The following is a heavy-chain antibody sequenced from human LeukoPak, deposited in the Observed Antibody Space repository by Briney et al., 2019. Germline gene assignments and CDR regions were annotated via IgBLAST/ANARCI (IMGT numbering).Heavy chain of an antibody. CDR2: ISGSGGST. Sequence: GGSLRLSCAASGFTFNSFAMNWVRQAPGKGLEWVSAISGSGGSTYYADSVKGRFTISRDNSKNTLYLQMNSLRAEDTAVYYCAQLGRTLDYWGQGTLVTVSS. V-gene: IGHV3-23*01. CDR3: AQLGRTLDY. D-gene: IGHD6-13*01. J-gene: IGHJ4*02. CDR1: GFTFNSFA.